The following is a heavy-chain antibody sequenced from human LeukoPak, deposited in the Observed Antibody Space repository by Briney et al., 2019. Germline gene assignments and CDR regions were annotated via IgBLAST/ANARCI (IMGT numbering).Heavy chain of an antibody. Sequence: GGSLRLSCAASGFTFSSYGIHWVRQAPGKGLEWVAVIWYDGSNKFYADSVKGRFTISRDNSKNTLYLQMNSLRAEDTAVYYCAKDLGPGVDYWGQGTLVTVSS. CDR1: GFTFSSYG. J-gene: IGHJ4*02. D-gene: IGHD3-10*01. CDR2: IWYDGSNK. V-gene: IGHV3-30*02. CDR3: AKDLGPGVDY.